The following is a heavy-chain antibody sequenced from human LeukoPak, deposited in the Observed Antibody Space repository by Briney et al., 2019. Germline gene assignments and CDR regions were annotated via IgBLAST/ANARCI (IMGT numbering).Heavy chain of an antibody. D-gene: IGHD1-14*01. CDR2: ISGSGGNT. Sequence: GGSLRLSCAASGYTFGTYGMTWARQAPGKGLEWVSSISGSGGNTYYADSVKGRFTISRGNSKNTLYLQMNSLRAEDTAIYYCATSTTSFDYWGQGTLVTVSS. V-gene: IGHV3-23*01. J-gene: IGHJ4*02. CDR1: GYTFGTYG. CDR3: ATSTTSFDY.